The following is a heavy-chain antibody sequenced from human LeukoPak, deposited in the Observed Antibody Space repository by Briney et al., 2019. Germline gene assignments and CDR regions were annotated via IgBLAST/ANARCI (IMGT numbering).Heavy chain of an antibody. CDR2: IYNSGST. D-gene: IGHD5-12*01. J-gene: IGHJ2*01. V-gene: IGHV4-59*01. Sequence: SETLSLTCTVSGGSISTYYWSGIREPPGKGLEWIGYIYNSGSTNYNPSLKSRVTISVDTSKNQFSLYLNSVTAADTAVYYCARDRLRNWYFDLWGRGTLVTVSS. CDR1: GGSISTYY. CDR3: ARDRLRNWYFDL.